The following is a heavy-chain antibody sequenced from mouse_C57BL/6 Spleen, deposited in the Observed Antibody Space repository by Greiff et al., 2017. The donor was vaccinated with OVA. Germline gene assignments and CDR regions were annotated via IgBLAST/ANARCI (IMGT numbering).Heavy chain of an antibody. CDR2: IDPETGGT. J-gene: IGHJ2*01. D-gene: IGHD1-2*01. CDR3: TRANRNEGYYFDY. Sequence: QVQLQQSGAELVRPGASVTLSCKASGYTFTDYDMHWVKQTPVHGLEWIGAIDPETGGTAYNPKFKGKAILTADTSSSTAYMELCSLTSEDSAVYYCTRANRNEGYYFDYWGQGTTLTVSS. CDR1: GYTFTDYD. V-gene: IGHV1-15*01.